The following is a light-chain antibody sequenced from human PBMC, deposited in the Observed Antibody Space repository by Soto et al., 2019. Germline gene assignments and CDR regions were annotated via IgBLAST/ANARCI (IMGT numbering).Light chain of an antibody. CDR2: GAS. J-gene: IGKJ5*01. Sequence: EIVLTQSPGTLSLSPGETATLSCRASQSVSNRLAWYQQKPGQAPRLLIYGASTRASGIPARFSGSGSGTEFTLTIGSLQSEDFAVYYCQQYSSSPSFGQGTRLEIK. CDR3: QQYSSSPS. V-gene: IGKV3-15*01. CDR1: QSVSNR.